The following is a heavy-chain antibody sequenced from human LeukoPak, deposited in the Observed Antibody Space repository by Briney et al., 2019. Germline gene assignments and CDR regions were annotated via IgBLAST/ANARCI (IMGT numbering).Heavy chain of an antibody. V-gene: IGHV3-30*02. CDR3: AKDLMEWLFPCPFYFDY. J-gene: IGHJ4*02. Sequence: GGSLRLSCAASGFTFSSYGMHWVRQAPGKGLEWVAFIRYDGSNKYYADSVKGRFTISRDNSKNTLYLQMNSLRAEDTAEYYCAKDLMEWLFPCPFYFDYWGQGTLVTVSS. CDR2: IRYDGSNK. CDR1: GFTFSSYG. D-gene: IGHD3-3*01.